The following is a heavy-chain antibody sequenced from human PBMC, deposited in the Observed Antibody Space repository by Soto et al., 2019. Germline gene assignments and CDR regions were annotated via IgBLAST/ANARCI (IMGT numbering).Heavy chain of an antibody. D-gene: IGHD2-21*02. CDR2: ISAYNGNT. J-gene: IGHJ6*02. CDR3: ARDGDQGAKNYYSGMAV. Sequence: GQGLEWMGWISAYNGNTNYAQKLQGRVTMTTDTSTSTAYMELRSLRSDDTAVYYCARDGDQGAKNYYSGMAVRAHWTTVTVSS. V-gene: IGHV1-18*01.